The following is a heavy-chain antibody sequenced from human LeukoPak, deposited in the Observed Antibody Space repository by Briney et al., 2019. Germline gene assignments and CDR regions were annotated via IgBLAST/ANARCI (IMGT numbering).Heavy chain of an antibody. J-gene: IGHJ4*02. Sequence: GGSLRLSCAASGFTFSSYAMHWVRQAPGKGLEWVAVISYDGSNKYYADSAKGRFTISRDNSKNTLYLQMNSLRAEDTAVYYCARDLGDYFDYWGQGTLVTVSS. CDR2: ISYDGSNK. V-gene: IGHV3-30-3*01. D-gene: IGHD3-16*01. CDR3: ARDLGDYFDY. CDR1: GFTFSSYA.